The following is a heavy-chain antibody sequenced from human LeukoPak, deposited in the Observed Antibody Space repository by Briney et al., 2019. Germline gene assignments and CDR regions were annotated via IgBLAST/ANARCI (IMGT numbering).Heavy chain of an antibody. Sequence: SETLSLTCAVHGGSFSGYYWSWIRQPPGKGLEWIGEINHSGSTNYNPSLKSRVTISVDTSKNQFSLKLSSVTAADTAVYYCAALEFNAFDYWGQGTLVTVSS. D-gene: IGHD3-3*02. CDR3: AALEFNAFDY. CDR1: GGSFSGYY. CDR2: INHSGST. J-gene: IGHJ4*02. V-gene: IGHV4-34*01.